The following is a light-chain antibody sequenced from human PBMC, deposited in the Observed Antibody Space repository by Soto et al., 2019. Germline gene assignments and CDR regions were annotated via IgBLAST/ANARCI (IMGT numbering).Light chain of an antibody. V-gene: IGLV1-47*01. CDR3: SVWDANLSAWV. J-gene: IGLJ3*02. CDR2: RNN. Sequence: QSVLTQPPSASGTPGQRVTISCSGSSSNIGKNYVYWYQQLPGTAPKLLIYRNNQRPSGVPDQFSGSKSGTSASLAISGLRSEDEADYYCSVWDANLSAWVXGGGTKVTVL. CDR1: SSNIGKNY.